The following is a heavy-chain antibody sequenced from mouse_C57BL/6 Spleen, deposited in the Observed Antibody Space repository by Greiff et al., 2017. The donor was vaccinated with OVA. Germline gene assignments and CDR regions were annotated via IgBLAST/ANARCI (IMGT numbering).Heavy chain of an antibody. Sequence: VHLVESGPELVKPGASVKISCKASGYAFSSSWMNWVKQRPGKGLEWIGRIYPGDGDTKYNGKFKGKATLTADKSSSTAYMQLSSLTSEDSAVYFCARRRATGAMDYWGQGTSVTVSS. CDR3: ARRRATGAMDY. V-gene: IGHV1-82*01. D-gene: IGHD3-1*01. J-gene: IGHJ4*01. CDR2: IYPGDGDT. CDR1: GYAFSSSW.